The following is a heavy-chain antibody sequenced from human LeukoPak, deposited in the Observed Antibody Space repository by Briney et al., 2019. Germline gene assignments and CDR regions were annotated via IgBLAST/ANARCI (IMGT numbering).Heavy chain of an antibody. D-gene: IGHD2-2*01. CDR1: GFTFSSYW. Sequence: PGGSLRLSCAASGFTFSSYWMSWVRQAPGKGLEWVANIKQDGSEKYYVDSVKGRFTISRDNAKNSLYLQMNSLRAEDTAVYYCARVDVVVPAAPRGGAFDIWGQGTMVTVSS. V-gene: IGHV3-7*01. CDR2: IKQDGSEK. J-gene: IGHJ3*02. CDR3: ARVDVVVPAAPRGGAFDI.